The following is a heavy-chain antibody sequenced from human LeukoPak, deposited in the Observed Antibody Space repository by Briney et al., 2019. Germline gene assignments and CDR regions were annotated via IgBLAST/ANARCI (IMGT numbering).Heavy chain of an antibody. D-gene: IGHD1-1*01. V-gene: IGHV1-46*01. J-gene: IGHJ4*02. CDR2: INPSGGST. CDR3: ARELPSPNDHHYFDY. CDR1: GYTLTELS. Sequence: ASVKVSCKVSGYTLTELSMHWVRQAPGQGLEWMGIINPSGGSTSYAQKFQGRVTMTRDMSTSTAYMELSRLRSDDTAVYYCARELPSPNDHHYFDYWGQGTLVTVSS.